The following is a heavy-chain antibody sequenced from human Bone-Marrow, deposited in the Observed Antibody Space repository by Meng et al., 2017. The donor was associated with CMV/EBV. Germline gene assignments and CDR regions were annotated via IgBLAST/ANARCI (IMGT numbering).Heavy chain of an antibody. CDR2: IYYSGST. CDR3: ARDLYRAFDI. Sequence: SETLSLTCSVSGDSISSYYWSWIRQPPGKGLEWIGYIYYSGSTNYNPSLKSRVTISADTSKNQFSLKLSSVTAADTAVYYCARDLYRAFDICGQGTMVTVSS. D-gene: IGHD2-8*01. V-gene: IGHV4-59*01. J-gene: IGHJ3*02. CDR1: GDSISSYY.